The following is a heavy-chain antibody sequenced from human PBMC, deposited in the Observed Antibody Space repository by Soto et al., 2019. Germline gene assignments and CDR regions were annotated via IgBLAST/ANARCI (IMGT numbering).Heavy chain of an antibody. CDR3: AREGGGPDAFDI. Sequence: PSATLSLTRTVSGGSIISGGYYWSWIRQHPGKGLEWIGYIYYSVITYYNPSLKSRVTISVDTSKNQFSLKLSSVTAADTAVYYCAREGGGPDAFDIWGQGTMVTVSS. V-gene: IGHV4-31*03. J-gene: IGHJ3*02. CDR1: GGSIISGGYY. D-gene: IGHD1-26*01. CDR2: IYYSVIT.